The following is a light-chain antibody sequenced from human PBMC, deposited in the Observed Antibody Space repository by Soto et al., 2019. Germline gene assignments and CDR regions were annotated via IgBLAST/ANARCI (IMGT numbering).Light chain of an antibody. J-gene: IGKJ1*01. V-gene: IGKV3-20*01. Sequence: EIVLTQSPGTLSLSPGERATLSCRASQSVSSSFLAWYQQKRGQPPRLLIYGASNRATGIPDRFSGSGSGTAFTLTISRLEPEDFAVYYCQQYGNSPWTFGQGTKVDIK. CDR3: QQYGNSPWT. CDR1: QSVSSSF. CDR2: GAS.